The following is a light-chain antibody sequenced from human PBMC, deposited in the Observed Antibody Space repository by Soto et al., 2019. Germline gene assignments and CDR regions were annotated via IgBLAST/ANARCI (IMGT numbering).Light chain of an antibody. J-gene: IGKJ4*01. CDR2: NAS. V-gene: IGKV1-33*01. CDR3: QHYDNLPLT. Sequence: DIQMHQSPYSLSASVGDRVTITCQASQDISNYLNWYQQKPGKAPKLLIYNASNFETGVPSRFSGSGSGTDFTFTISSLQPEDIATYYCQHYDNLPLTFGGGTKVEIK. CDR1: QDISNY.